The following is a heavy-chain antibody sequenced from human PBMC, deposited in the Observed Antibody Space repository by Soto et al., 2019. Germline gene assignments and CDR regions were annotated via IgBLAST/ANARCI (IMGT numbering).Heavy chain of an antibody. V-gene: IGHV4-4*07. Sequence: SETLSLTCSASGGAINSYWWSWIRQPAGKGLEWIGRVYSSGTTDYNPSLNSRATLSVETSKNQFSLKLSSVTAADTAVYYCARDIGSYAYGEGYWGQGIQVTVSS. CDR1: GGAINSYW. J-gene: IGHJ4*02. CDR3: ARDIGSYAYGEGY. CDR2: VYSSGTT. D-gene: IGHD3-10*01.